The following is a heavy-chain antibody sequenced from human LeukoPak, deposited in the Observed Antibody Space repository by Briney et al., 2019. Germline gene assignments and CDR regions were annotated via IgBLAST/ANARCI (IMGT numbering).Heavy chain of an antibody. Sequence: PGGSLRLSCVASGFSFSSYSMNWVRQATGKGLEWVSYISSGSSSIYYADSVKGRFTSSRDNDKNSLYLQMNSLRDEDTALYYSARRLCSGGSCYLDYWGQGTLVTVSS. CDR1: GFSFSSYS. J-gene: IGHJ4*03. D-gene: IGHD2-15*01. V-gene: IGHV3-48*02. CDR3: ARRLCSGGSCYLDY. CDR2: ISSGSSSI.